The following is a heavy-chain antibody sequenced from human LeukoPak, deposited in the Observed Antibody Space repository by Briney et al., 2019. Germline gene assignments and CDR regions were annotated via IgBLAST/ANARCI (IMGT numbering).Heavy chain of an antibody. CDR1: AYSIGSGYY. D-gene: IGHD4-11*01. CDR3: ARHDFYSNYPHNWFDP. CDR2: FYRSGST. V-gene: IGHV4-38-2*01. J-gene: IGHJ5*02. Sequence: SETLSLKCAVSAYSIGSGYYWGWIRQPPREGLERIGSFYRSGSTYYNPSLKSRVTISVDTSKNQFSLKLSSVTAADTAVYYCARHDFYSNYPHNWFDPWGQGTLVTVSS.